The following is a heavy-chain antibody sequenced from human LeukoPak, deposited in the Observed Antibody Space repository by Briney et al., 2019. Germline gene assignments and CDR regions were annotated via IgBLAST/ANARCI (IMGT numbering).Heavy chain of an antibody. CDR2: ISSSSSYI. CDR3: ARDHAAAVDRPNYYYYGMDV. D-gene: IGHD6-13*01. V-gene: IGHV3-21*01. J-gene: IGHJ6*02. Sequence: GGSLRLSCAASGFTFISYSMNWVRQAPGKGLEWVSSISSSSSYIYYADSVKGRFTISRDNAKNSLYLQMNSLRAEDTAVYYCARDHAAAVDRPNYYYYGMDVWGQGTTVTVSS. CDR1: GFTFISYS.